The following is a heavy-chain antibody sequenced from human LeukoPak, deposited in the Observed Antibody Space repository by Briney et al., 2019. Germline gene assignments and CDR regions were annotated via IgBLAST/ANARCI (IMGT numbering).Heavy chain of an antibody. D-gene: IGHD4-17*01. J-gene: IGHJ4*02. CDR3: ATVRWGFYGDYYFDY. CDR1: GFTFSSYW. Sequence: GGSLRLSCAASGFTFSSYWMHWVRQAPGKGLVWVSRINSGGSSTSYADSVKGRFTISRDNAKNTLYLQMNSLRAEDTAVYYCATVRWGFYGDYYFDYWGQGTLVTVSS. V-gene: IGHV3-74*01. CDR2: INSGGSST.